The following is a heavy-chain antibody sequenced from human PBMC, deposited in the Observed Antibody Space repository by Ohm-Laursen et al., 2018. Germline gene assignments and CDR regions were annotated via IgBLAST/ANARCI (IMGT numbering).Heavy chain of an antibody. CDR1: GFTFSNAW. Sequence: LRLSCAASGFTFSNAWMSWVRQPPGKGLEWIGYIHNSGSTNYNPSLKSRVTIATDTSKNQLSLKLSSVTAADTAVYYCARRANSAFPYYLDYWGQGTLVTVSS. CDR3: ARRANSAFPYYLDY. D-gene: IGHD1-26*01. V-gene: IGHV4-59*08. CDR2: IHNSGST. J-gene: IGHJ4*02.